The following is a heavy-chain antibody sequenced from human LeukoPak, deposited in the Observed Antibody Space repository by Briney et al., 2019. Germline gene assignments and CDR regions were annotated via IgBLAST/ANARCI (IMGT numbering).Heavy chain of an antibody. CDR1: AFTFRRHG. Sequence: GGSLRLSCAASAFTFRRHGMNWVRQAPGKGLQWVANINPDGSEKYYVDSVKGRFTISRDNAKNSLYLQMNSLRAEDTAVYYCARDSAFDIWGQGTMVTVSS. CDR2: INPDGSEK. CDR3: ARDSAFDI. J-gene: IGHJ3*02. V-gene: IGHV3-7*01.